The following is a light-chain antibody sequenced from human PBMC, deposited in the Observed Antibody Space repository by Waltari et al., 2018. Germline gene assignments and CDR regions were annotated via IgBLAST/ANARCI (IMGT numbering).Light chain of an antibody. J-gene: IGLJ2*01. Sequence: SSDLTQPPSVSVSPGQTASITCSGDKLSDKYVSWYQQKTGQSPVLVIYKDNKRPSGIPERFSGSNSGNIATLTISGSQAMDEADYHCQAWDRSTRVVFGGGTKLTVL. CDR2: KDN. CDR3: QAWDRSTRVV. CDR1: KLSDKY. V-gene: IGLV3-1*01.